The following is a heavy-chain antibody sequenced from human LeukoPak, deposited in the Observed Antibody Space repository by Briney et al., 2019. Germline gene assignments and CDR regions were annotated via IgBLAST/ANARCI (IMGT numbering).Heavy chain of an antibody. D-gene: IGHD2-15*01. CDR3: ARDLGYCSGGSCYGRRFDP. CDR2: IYYSGST. J-gene: IGHJ5*02. V-gene: IGHV4-59*01. CDR1: GGSISSYY. Sequence: SETLSLTCTVSGGSISSYYWSWIRQPPGKGLEWIGYIYYSGSTNYNPSLKSRVTISVDTSKNQFSLKLSSVTAADTAVYYCARDLGYCSGGSCYGRRFDPWGQGTLVTVSS.